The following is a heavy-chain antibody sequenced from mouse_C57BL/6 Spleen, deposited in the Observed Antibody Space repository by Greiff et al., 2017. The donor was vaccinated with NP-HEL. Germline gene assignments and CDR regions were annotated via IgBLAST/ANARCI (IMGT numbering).Heavy chain of an antibody. V-gene: IGHV5-16*01. CDR3: AREAGTGAMDY. CDR1: GFTFSDYY. Sequence: EVQRVESEGGLVQPGSSMKLSCTASGFTFSDYYMAWVRQVPEKGLEWVANINYDGSSTYYLDSLKSRFIISRDNAKNILYLQMSSLKSEDTATYYCAREAGTGAMDYWGQGTSVTVSS. J-gene: IGHJ4*01. D-gene: IGHD4-1*01. CDR2: INYDGSST.